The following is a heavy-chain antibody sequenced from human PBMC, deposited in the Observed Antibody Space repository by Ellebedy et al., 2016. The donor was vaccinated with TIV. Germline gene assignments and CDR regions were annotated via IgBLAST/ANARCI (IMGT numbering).Heavy chain of an antibody. CDR1: GFTFSNAW. Sequence: GGSLRLXXAASGFTFSNAWMSWVRQAPGKGLEWVGRIKSKTDGGTTDYAAPVKGRFTISRDDSKNTLYLQMNSLKTEDTAVYYCTGVVGRAYFDYWGQGTLVTVSS. CDR3: TGVVGRAYFDY. D-gene: IGHD1-26*01. J-gene: IGHJ4*02. V-gene: IGHV3-15*01. CDR2: IKSKTDGGTT.